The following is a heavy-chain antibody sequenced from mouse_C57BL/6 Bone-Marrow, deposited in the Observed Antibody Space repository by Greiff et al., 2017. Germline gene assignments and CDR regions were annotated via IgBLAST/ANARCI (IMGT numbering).Heavy chain of an antibody. V-gene: IGHV1-18*01. Sequence: EVQLVESGPELVKPGASVKIPCKASGYTFTDYNMDWVKQSHGKSLEWIGDINPNNGGTIYNQKFKGKATLTVDKSSSTAYMELRSLTSEDTAVYYCASYDGYYGFAYWGQGTLVTVSA. CDR3: ASYDGYYGFAY. D-gene: IGHD2-3*01. CDR1: GYTFTDYN. CDR2: INPNNGGT. J-gene: IGHJ3*01.